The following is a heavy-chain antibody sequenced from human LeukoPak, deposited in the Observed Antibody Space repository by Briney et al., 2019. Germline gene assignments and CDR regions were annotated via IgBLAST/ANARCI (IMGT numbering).Heavy chain of an antibody. V-gene: IGHV1-69*05. CDR3: ARDPSGYSSSSSLWFDP. J-gene: IGHJ5*02. D-gene: IGHD6-6*01. Sequence: GSSVKVSCKASGGTFSSYAISWVRQAPGQGLEWMGGIIPIFGTANYAQKFQGRVTITTDESTSTAYMELSRLRSDDTAVYYCARDPSGYSSSSSLWFDPWGQGTLVTVSS. CDR2: IIPIFGTA. CDR1: GGTFSSYA.